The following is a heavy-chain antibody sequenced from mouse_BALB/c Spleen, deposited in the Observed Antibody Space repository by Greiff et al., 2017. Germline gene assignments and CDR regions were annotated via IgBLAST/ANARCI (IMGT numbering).Heavy chain of an antibody. CDR3: HYYGSSRGLAY. V-gene: IGHV1S41*01. J-gene: IGHJ3*01. D-gene: IGHD1-1*01. CDR1: GYTFTSYW. CDR2: IAPGSGST. Sequence: DLVKPGASVKLSCKASGYTFTSYWINWIKQRPGQGLEWIGRIAPGSGSTYYNEMFKGKATLTVDTSSSTAYIQLSSLSSEDSAVYYCHYYGSSRGLAYWGQGTLVTVSA.